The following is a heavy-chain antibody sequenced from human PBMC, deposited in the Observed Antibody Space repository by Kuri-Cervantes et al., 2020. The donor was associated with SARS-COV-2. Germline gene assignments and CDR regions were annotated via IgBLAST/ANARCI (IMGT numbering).Heavy chain of an antibody. V-gene: IGHV4-39*07. CDR3: ARGVTICGEDV. D-gene: IGHD3-3*01. Sequence: GSLRLSCTVSGGSISGSSYYWGWIRQPPGKGLEWIGSIYEGGTTHYNPSLQSRVTISVDTSKNQFSLMVSSVTAADTAVYYCARGVTICGEDVWGQGTTVTVSS. J-gene: IGHJ6*02. CDR2: IYEGGTT. CDR1: GGSISGSSYY.